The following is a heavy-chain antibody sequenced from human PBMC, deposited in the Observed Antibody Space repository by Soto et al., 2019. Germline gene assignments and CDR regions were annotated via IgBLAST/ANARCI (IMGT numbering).Heavy chain of an antibody. J-gene: IGHJ5*02. Sequence: SETLSLTCAVYGGSFSGYYWSWIRQPPGKGLEWIGEINHSGSTNYNPSLKSRVTISVDTSKNQFSLKLSSVTAADTAVYYCARGVGMATISVRWFDPWGQGTLVTVYS. CDR3: ARGVGMATISVRWFDP. CDR2: INHSGST. V-gene: IGHV4-34*01. D-gene: IGHD5-12*01. CDR1: GGSFSGYY.